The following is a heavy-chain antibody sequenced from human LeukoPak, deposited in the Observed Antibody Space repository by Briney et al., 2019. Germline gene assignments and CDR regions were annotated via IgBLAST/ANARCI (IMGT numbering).Heavy chain of an antibody. CDR1: GLPVSGNY. Sequence: GGSLSLSCAAPGLPVSGNYMSWVRQAPGKGLEWVSVIYSGGSTYYADSVKGRFTISRHNSKNTLYLQMNSLRAEDTAVYYCAGSRYPRYYFDYWGQGTLVTVSS. CDR3: AGSRYPRYYFDY. J-gene: IGHJ4*02. CDR2: IYSGGST. D-gene: IGHD1-14*01. V-gene: IGHV3-53*04.